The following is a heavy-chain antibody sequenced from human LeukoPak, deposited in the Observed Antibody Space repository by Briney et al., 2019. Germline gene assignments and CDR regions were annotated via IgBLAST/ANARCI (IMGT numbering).Heavy chain of an antibody. Sequence: GGSLRLCCAASGFTLRSYSMNWVRQAPGKGLEWVSYISSSGDTRYYADSVKGRFTISRDNAKNSLYLQMNSLRDEDTAVYYCARDRAAADWGQGTLVTVSS. V-gene: IGHV3-48*02. J-gene: IGHJ4*02. D-gene: IGHD6-13*01. CDR2: ISSSGDTR. CDR3: ARDRAAAD. CDR1: GFTLRSYS.